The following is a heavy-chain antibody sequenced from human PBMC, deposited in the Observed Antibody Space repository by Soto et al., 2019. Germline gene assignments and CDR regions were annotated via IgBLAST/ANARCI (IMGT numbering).Heavy chain of an antibody. CDR3: AKAGYCSSTSCYPRPDY. CDR2: ISYDGSNK. V-gene: IGHV3-30*18. D-gene: IGHD2-2*01. J-gene: IGHJ4*02. CDR1: GFTFSSYG. Sequence: GGSLRLSCAASGFTFSSYGMHWVRQAPGKGLEWVAVISYDGSNKYYADSVKGRFTISRDNSKNTLYLQMNSLRAEDTAVYYCAKAGYCSSTSCYPRPDYWGQGTLVTVSS.